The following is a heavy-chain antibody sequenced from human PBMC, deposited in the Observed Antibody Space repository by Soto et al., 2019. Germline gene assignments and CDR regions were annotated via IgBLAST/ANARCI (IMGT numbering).Heavy chain of an antibody. V-gene: IGHV4-61*01. Sequence: SETLSLTCTVSGGSVSSGSYYWSWIRQPPGKGLEWIGYIYYSGSTNYNPSLKSRVTISVDTSKNQFSLKLSSVTAADTAVYYCARVGLGYSPRIYYYGMDVWGQGTTVTVSS. CDR1: GGSVSSGSYY. CDR3: ARVGLGYSPRIYYYGMDV. CDR2: IYYSGST. J-gene: IGHJ6*02. D-gene: IGHD5-18*01.